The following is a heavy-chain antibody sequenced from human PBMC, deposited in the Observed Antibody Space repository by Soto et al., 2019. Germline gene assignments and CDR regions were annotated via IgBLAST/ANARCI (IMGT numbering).Heavy chain of an antibody. CDR2: ISGSSTNT. CDR3: AKRSSYSIGWYFDY. J-gene: IGHJ4*02. D-gene: IGHD6-19*01. Sequence: EVQLMESGGGLVQPGGSLRLSCAASGFTFGSYAMSWVRQHPGKGLEWVSSISGSSTNTYYADSVKGRFTVSRDDSKSTLYLQMNSLRDEATAIYYCAKRSSYSIGWYFDYWGQGTLVTVSS. CDR1: GFTFGSYA. V-gene: IGHV3-23*01.